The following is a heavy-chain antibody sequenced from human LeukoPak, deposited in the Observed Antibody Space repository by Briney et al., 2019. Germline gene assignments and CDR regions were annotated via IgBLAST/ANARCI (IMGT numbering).Heavy chain of an antibody. D-gene: IGHD3-22*01. CDR3: ARNKKDYDSSGYYYYYYYMDV. Sequence: SETLSLTCAVYGGSFSGYYWSWIRQPPGKGLEWIGEINHSGSTNYNPSLKSRVTISVDTSKNQFSLKLSSVTAADTAVYYCARNKKDYDSSGYYYYYYYMDVWGKGATVTVSS. V-gene: IGHV4-34*01. CDR2: INHSGST. J-gene: IGHJ6*03. CDR1: GGSFSGYY.